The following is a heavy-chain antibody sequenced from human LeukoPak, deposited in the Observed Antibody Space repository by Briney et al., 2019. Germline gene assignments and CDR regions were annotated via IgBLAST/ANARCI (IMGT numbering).Heavy chain of an antibody. J-gene: IGHJ4*02. V-gene: IGHV1-46*01. D-gene: IGHD3-9*01. CDR1: GYTFTSCY. CDR2: INPSGGST. CDR3: ARALGVLRYFDWLPDY. Sequence: ASVKVSCKASGYTFTSCYMHWVRQAPGQGLEWMGIINPSGGSTSYAQKFQGRVTMTRDTSTSTVYMELSSLRSEDTAVYYCARALGVLRYFDWLPDYWGQGTLVTVSS.